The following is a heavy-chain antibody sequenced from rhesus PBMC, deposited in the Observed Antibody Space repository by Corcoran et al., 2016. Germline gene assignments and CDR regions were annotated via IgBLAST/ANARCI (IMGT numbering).Heavy chain of an antibody. V-gene: IGHV4-173*01. CDR2: FSGSGGST. J-gene: IGHJ4*01. Sequence: QLQLQESGPGLVKPSETLSLTCAVSGGSISSNYWSWIRQPPGKGLEWIVRFSGSGGSTDYNPSRNGRVTISPDTSKNQFSLMLSSVTAADTAVYYCARQGGGVIVWVDYWGQGVLVTVSS. CDR1: GGSISSNY. D-gene: IGHD3-34*01. CDR3: ARQGGGVIVWVDY.